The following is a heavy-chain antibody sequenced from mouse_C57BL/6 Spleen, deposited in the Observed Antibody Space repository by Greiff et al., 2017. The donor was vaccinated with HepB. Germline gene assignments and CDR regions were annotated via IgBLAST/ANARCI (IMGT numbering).Heavy chain of an antibody. CDR1: GYTFTSYW. Sequence: VQLQQPGAELVMPGASVKLSCKASGYTFTSYWMHWVKQRPGQGLEWIGEIDPSDSYTNYNQKFKGKSTLTVDKSSSTAYMQLSSLTSEDSAVYYCARTAYYGSSYVGFAYWGQGTLVTVSA. D-gene: IGHD1-1*01. CDR2: IDPSDSYT. V-gene: IGHV1-69*01. J-gene: IGHJ3*01. CDR3: ARTAYYGSSYVGFAY.